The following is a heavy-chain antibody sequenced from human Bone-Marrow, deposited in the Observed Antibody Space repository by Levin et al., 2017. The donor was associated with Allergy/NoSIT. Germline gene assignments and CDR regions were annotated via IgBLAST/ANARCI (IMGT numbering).Heavy chain of an antibody. CDR3: AGSPARTYSYYYYMDV. CDR1: RYTFSNKY. D-gene: IGHD3-10*01. Sequence: GASVKVSCKASRYTFSNKYVHWVRQAPGQGLEWMGIINPSDGSTSYAQRFRGRVTMTRDTSTSTVYMQLSSLKSEDTAVYYCAGSPARTYSYYYYMDVWGKGTTVTVSS. J-gene: IGHJ6*03. V-gene: IGHV1-46*01. CDR2: INPSDGST.